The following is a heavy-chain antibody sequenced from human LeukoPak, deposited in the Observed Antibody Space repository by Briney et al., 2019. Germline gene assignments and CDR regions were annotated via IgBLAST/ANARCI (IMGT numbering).Heavy chain of an antibody. D-gene: IGHD1-1*01. J-gene: IGHJ4*02. V-gene: IGHV1-2*06. Sequence: ASVKVSCKASGYIFTGYYMHWVRQAPGQGLEWVGRINPNSGGTNYAQKFQGRVTMTRDTSISTAYMELSSLMSDDTAVYYCATTYSTVLDYWGQGTLVTVSS. CDR3: ATTYSTVLDY. CDR2: INPNSGGT. CDR1: GYIFTGYY.